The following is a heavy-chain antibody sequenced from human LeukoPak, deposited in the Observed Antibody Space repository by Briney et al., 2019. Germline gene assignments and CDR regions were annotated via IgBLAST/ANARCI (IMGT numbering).Heavy chain of an antibody. Sequence: ASVKVSCKASGYTFTGYYMHWVRQAPGQGLEWMGWINPNSGGTNYAQKFQGRVTMTRDTSTSTVYMELSSLRSEDTAVYYCARDRGTMVRGVIIPPEDYWGQGTLVTVSS. V-gene: IGHV1-2*02. J-gene: IGHJ4*02. D-gene: IGHD3-10*01. CDR1: GYTFTGYY. CDR3: ARDRGTMVRGVIIPPEDY. CDR2: INPNSGGT.